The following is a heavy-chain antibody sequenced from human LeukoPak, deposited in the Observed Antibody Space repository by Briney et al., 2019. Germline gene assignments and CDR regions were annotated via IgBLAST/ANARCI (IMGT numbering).Heavy chain of an antibody. D-gene: IGHD4-17*01. Sequence: SETLSLTCTVSGDSIRSNNYYWSWIRQPPGKGLEWIGEINHSGSTNYNPSLKSRVTISVDTSKNQFSLKLSSVTAADTAVYYCARFVGDGDYGLDYWGQGTLVTVSS. CDR2: INHSGST. V-gene: IGHV4-39*07. CDR1: GDSIRSNNYY. CDR3: ARFVGDGDYGLDY. J-gene: IGHJ4*02.